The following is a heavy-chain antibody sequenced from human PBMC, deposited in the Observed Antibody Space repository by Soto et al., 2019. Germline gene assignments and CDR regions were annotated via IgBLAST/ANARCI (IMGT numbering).Heavy chain of an antibody. Sequence: SETQSLTCTVSGGSMRSYYGTWLRQSPGRGLEWIGYISYSGSTYYNPSLKSRVTISADTSKNQFSLRMNSMIAADTAVYYCARADPDASVGYWGQGTLVTV. D-gene: IGHD2-15*01. CDR1: GGSMRSYY. CDR3: ARADPDASVGY. J-gene: IGHJ4*02. CDR2: ISYSGST. V-gene: IGHV4-59*01.